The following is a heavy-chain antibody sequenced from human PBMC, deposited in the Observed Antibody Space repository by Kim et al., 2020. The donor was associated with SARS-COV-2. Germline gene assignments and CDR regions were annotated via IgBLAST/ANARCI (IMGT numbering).Heavy chain of an antibody. D-gene: IGHD6-19*01. V-gene: IGHV4-39*01. Sequence: PSLKSRVTISVDTSKNQFSLKLSSVTAADTAVYYCARRRGQWLVSDAFDIWGQGIMVTVSS. J-gene: IGHJ3*02. CDR3: ARRRGQWLVSDAFDI.